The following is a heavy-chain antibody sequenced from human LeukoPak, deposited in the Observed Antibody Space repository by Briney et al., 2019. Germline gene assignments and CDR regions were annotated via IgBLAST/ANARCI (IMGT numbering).Heavy chain of an antibody. Sequence: SETLSLTCTVSGGSIGSSDSFWGWIRQPPGKGLEWIGSIYYSGTTYYNPSLKSRLTISVDTSKNQFSLKLSSVTAADTAVYYCATSIAAAGTDYYYYMDVWGKGTTVTVSS. D-gene: IGHD6-13*01. CDR1: GGSIGSSDSF. CDR3: ATSIAAAGTDYYYYMDV. CDR2: IYYSGTT. J-gene: IGHJ6*03. V-gene: IGHV4-39*01.